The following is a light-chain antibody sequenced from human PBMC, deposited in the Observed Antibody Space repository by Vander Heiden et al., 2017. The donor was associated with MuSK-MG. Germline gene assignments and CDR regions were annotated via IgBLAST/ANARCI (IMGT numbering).Light chain of an antibody. CDR2: RNN. J-gene: IGLJ3*02. Sequence: QAGLTQPPSVSTGLSQTATLTCPGTTNNYGNQGEAWLQQHQGHPPKLLSYRNNNRPSGISERLSASRSGNTASLTITGLQPEDEADYYCSAWDSSRSVWVFGGGTKLTVL. V-gene: IGLV10-54*01. CDR3: SAWDSSRSVWV. CDR1: TNNYGNQG.